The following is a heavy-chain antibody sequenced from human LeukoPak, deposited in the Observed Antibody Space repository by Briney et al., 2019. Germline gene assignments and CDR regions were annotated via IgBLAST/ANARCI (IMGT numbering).Heavy chain of an antibody. CDR2: IYYSGST. CDR1: GGSISSYY. CDR3: ARMKCSGGSCYLYTDAFDI. Sequence: SETLSLTCTVSGGSISSYYWSWIRQPPGKGLEWIGYIYYSGSTNYNPSLKSRVTISVDTSKNQFSLKLSSVTAADTAVYYCARMKCSGGSCYLYTDAFDIWGQGTMVTVSS. D-gene: IGHD2-15*01. J-gene: IGHJ3*02. V-gene: IGHV4-59*01.